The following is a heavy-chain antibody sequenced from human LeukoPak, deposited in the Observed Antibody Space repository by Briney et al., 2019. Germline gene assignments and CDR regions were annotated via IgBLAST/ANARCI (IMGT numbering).Heavy chain of an antibody. D-gene: IGHD3-10*01. CDR3: ASVSWYYGSGSLYY. CDR2: INHSGST. Sequence: SETLSLTCAVYGGSFSGYYWSWIRQPPGKGLEWIGEINHSGSTNYNPSLKSRATISVDTSKNQFSLKLSSVTAADTAVYYCASVSWYYGSGSLYYWGQGTLVTVSS. V-gene: IGHV4-34*01. J-gene: IGHJ4*02. CDR1: GGSFSGYY.